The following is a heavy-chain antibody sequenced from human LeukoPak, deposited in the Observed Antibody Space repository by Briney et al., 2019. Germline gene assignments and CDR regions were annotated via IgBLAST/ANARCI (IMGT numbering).Heavy chain of an antibody. CDR1: GYTFTSYG. CDR3: ARGLGYCSSTSCYTTGSFEFDY. CDR2: ISAYNGNT. V-gene: IGHV1-18*01. J-gene: IGHJ4*02. D-gene: IGHD2-2*02. Sequence: GASVKVSCKASGYTFTSYGISWVRQAPGQGLEWMGWISAYNGNTTYAQKLQGRVTMTTDTSTSTAYMELRSLRSDDTAVYYCARGLGYCSSTSCYTTGSFEFDYWGQGTLVTVSS.